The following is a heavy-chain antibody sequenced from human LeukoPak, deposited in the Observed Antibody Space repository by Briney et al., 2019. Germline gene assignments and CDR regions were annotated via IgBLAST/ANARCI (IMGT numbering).Heavy chain of an antibody. V-gene: IGHV1-2*02. CDR3: ARVAAHIVVVPAASDAFDI. CDR2: INPNSGGT. J-gene: IGHJ3*02. D-gene: IGHD2-2*01. CDR1: GYTFTGYY. Sequence: ASVKVPCKASGYTFTGYYMHWVRQAPGQGLEWMGWINPNSGGTNYAQKFQGRVTMTRDTSISTAYMELSRLRSDDTAVYYCARVAAHIVVVPAASDAFDIWGQGTMVTVSS.